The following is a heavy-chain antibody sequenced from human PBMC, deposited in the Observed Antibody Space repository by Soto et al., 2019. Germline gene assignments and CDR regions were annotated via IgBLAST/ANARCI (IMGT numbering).Heavy chain of an antibody. CDR1: GFTFRSYW. V-gene: IGHV3-74*01. D-gene: IGHD6-13*01. Sequence: LRLSCAASGFTFRSYWMHWVRQAPGKGLVWVSRINSDGSSAIYADSVKGRFTISRDNAKNTLYLQMSSLRAEDTAVYYCARDSIAVAGDFDYWGQGTLVTVSS. CDR2: INSDGSSA. J-gene: IGHJ4*02. CDR3: ARDSIAVAGDFDY.